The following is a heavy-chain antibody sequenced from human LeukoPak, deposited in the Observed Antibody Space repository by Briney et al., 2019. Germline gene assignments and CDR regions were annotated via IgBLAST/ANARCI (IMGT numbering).Heavy chain of an antibody. J-gene: IGHJ4*02. CDR1: GVTFSSYS. D-gene: IGHD2-21*01. Sequence: PGGSLRLSCAASGVTFSSYSMSWVRQAPGKGLEWVSSISTSSSYIYYADSVKGRFTISRDNAKHSLYLPMHSLRAEDTAVYYCATGLRYFDYWGQGTLVTVSS. CDR2: ISTSSSYI. CDR3: ATGLRYFDY. V-gene: IGHV3-21*01.